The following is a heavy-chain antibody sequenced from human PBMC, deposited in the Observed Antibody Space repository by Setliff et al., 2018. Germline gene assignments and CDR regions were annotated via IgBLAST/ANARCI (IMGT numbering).Heavy chain of an antibody. CDR1: GLTFDNYA. J-gene: IGHJ6*03. V-gene: IGHV3-23*01. D-gene: IGHD6-6*01. CDR2: ISADGSSV. CDR3: ASIDWGENFYNTDV. Sequence: SCAASGLTFDNYAFSWVRQAPGKGLEWISAISADGSSVYYARSVRGRFTVSRDNSNSTVSLQMNSLRTEDTAVYFCASIDWGENFYNTDVWGKGTTVTVSS.